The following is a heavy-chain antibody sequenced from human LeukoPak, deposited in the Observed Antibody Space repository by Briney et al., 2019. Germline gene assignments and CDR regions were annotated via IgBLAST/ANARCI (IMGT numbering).Heavy chain of an antibody. Sequence: GGSLRLSCAASGFTFRDYFMSWIRQAPGKGLEWVAYTNTAGNTIYYADSMKGRFTISRDHAKNSLYLQMNTLRAEDTAVYYCARATYDSSAVDASDIWGQGTMVTVSP. CDR2: TNTAGNTI. D-gene: IGHD3-22*01. J-gene: IGHJ3*02. CDR1: GFTFRDYF. V-gene: IGHV3-11*01. CDR3: ARATYDSSAVDASDI.